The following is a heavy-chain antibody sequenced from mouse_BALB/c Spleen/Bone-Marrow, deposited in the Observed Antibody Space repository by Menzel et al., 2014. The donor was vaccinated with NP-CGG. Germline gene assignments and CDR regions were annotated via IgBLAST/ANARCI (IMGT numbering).Heavy chain of an antibody. D-gene: IGHD2-1*01. CDR2: INPSTGYT. CDR1: GYTFTSYW. Sequence: VKLVESGAELAKPGASVKMSCKASGYTFTSYWMHWVKQRPGQGLEWIGYINPSTGYTEYNQKFKDKATLTADKSSSTAYMQLSSLTSEDSAVYYCASPYGNYDAMDYWGQGTSVTVSS. CDR3: ASPYGNYDAMDY. J-gene: IGHJ4*01. V-gene: IGHV1-7*01.